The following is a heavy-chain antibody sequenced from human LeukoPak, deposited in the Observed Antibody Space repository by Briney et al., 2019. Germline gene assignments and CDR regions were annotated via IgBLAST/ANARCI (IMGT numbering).Heavy chain of an antibody. D-gene: IGHD6-13*01. CDR2: IYYSGST. CDR3: ARGPDYSSSYAANWFDP. CDR1: GGSISSSTYY. Sequence: SETLSLTCTVSGGSISSSTYYWGWIDQPPGKGLEWIGSIYYSGSTFYNPSLKSRVTISVDTSKNQFSLKLSSVTSADTAVYYCARGPDYSSSYAANWFDPWGQGTLVTVSS. J-gene: IGHJ5*02. V-gene: IGHV4-39*01.